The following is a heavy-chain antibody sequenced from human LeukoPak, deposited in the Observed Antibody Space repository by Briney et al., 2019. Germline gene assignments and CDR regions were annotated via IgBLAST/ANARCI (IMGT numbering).Heavy chain of an antibody. Sequence: GGSLRLSCAASGFTFSDYYMSWIRQAPGKGLVWVSRINSDGSSTSYADSVKGRFTISRDNAKNTLYLQMNSLRAEDTAVYYCARGPGMADPWGQGTLVTVSS. V-gene: IGHV3-74*01. D-gene: IGHD6-13*01. CDR3: ARGPGMADP. CDR2: INSDGSST. CDR1: GFTFSDYY. J-gene: IGHJ5*02.